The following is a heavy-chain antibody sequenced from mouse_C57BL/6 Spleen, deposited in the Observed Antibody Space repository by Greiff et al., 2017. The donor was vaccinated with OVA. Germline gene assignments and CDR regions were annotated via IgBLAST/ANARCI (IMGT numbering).Heavy chain of an antibody. CDR3: ARLYGGDY. D-gene: IGHD1-1*02. Sequence: QVQLQQPGAELVKPGASVKLSCKASGYTFTSYWMQWVKQRPGQGLEWIGEIDPSASYTNYNQKFKGKATLTVDTSSSTAYMQLSSLPSDDSAVYYGARLYGGDYWGQGTTLTVSS. J-gene: IGHJ2*01. CDR1: GYTFTSYW. CDR2: IDPSASYT. V-gene: IGHV1-50*01.